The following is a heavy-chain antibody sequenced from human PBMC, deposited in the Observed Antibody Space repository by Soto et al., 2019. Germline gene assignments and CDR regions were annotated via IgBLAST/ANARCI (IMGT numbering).Heavy chain of an antibody. CDR1: GFTFSSYA. CDR2: ISDSGGST. J-gene: IGHJ4*02. D-gene: IGHD2-15*01. CDR3: AKGGYCSGGTCYSRYDY. V-gene: IGHV3-23*01. Sequence: GGSLRLSCADSGFTFSSYAMTWVRRAPGKGLEWVSGISDSGGSTYYADSVKGRFTISRDNSKNTLYLQMNSLRAEDTALYYCAKGGYCSGGTCYSRYDYWGQGT.